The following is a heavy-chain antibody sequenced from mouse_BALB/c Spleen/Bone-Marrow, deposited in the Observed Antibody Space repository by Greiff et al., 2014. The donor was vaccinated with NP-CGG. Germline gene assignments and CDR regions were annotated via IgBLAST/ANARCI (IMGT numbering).Heavy chain of an antibody. CDR2: IDPANGNT. D-gene: IGHD2-14*01. CDR1: GFNIKDTY. J-gene: IGHJ1*01. V-gene: IGHV14-3*02. Sequence: VQLQQSGAELVKPGASVKLSCTASGFNIKDTYMHWVKQRPEQGLEWIGRIDPANGNTKYDPKFQGKATITADTSSNTAYLQLSSMTSEDTAVYYCASDRYGWYFDVWGAGTTVTVSS. CDR3: ASDRYGWYFDV.